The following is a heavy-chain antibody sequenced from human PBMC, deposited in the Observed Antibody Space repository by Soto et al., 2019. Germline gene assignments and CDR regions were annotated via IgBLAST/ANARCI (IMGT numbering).Heavy chain of an antibody. Sequence: SETLSLTCTVSGGSIIRYYWSWIRQPPGKGLEWIGYIYYSGSTNYNPSLKSRVTISVDTSKNQFSLKLSSVTAADTAVYYCAGTTGGSFGYWGQGTLVTVSS. CDR1: GGSIIRYY. D-gene: IGHD3-16*01. J-gene: IGHJ4*02. CDR3: AGTTGGSFGY. V-gene: IGHV4-59*01. CDR2: IYYSGST.